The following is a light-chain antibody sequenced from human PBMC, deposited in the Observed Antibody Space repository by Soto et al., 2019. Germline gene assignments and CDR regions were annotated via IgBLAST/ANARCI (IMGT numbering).Light chain of an antibody. CDR1: QDIRNY. CDR3: LQHSRHPWK. J-gene: IGKJ1*01. V-gene: IGKV1-17*01. CDR2: AAS. Sequence: DIQMTQSPSSLSASVGDRVTITCRASQDIRNYLGWYQQKPGKAPKRLIYAASSLQSGVPSRFSGSGSGTEFTLSIDSLQPEDFATYYCLQHSRHPWKFGQGTKVDIK.